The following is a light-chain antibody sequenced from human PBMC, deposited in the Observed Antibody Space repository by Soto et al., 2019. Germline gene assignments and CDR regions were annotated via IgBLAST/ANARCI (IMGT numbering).Light chain of an antibody. CDR3: QQRSNWPGT. CDR1: QSVRTS. Sequence: ENVLTQSPATLSLSTWEGATLSCRASQSVRTSLACYQHQPGQAPRLLIYDASNRATGIPARFSGSGSGTDFTLTISSLDPQDFAVYYCQQRSNWPGTFGQGTKVDIK. CDR2: DAS. V-gene: IGKV3-11*01. J-gene: IGKJ1*01.